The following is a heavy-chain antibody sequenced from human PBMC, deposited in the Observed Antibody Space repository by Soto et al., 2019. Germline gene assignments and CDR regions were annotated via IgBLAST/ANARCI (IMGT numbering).Heavy chain of an antibody. CDR3: ARAGDILTGYFYYYGMDV. D-gene: IGHD3-9*01. CDR2: ISSSSSYI. CDR1: GCTFSSYS. Sequence: GGSLRLSCAASGCTFSSYSMNWVRQAPGKGLEWVSSISSSSSYIYYADSVKGRFTISRDNAKNSLYLQMNSLRAEDTAVYYCARAGDILTGYFYYYGMDVWGQGTTVTVSS. J-gene: IGHJ6*02. V-gene: IGHV3-21*01.